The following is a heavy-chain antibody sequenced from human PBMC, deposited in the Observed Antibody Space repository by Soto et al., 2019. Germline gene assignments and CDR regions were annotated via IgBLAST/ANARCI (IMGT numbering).Heavy chain of an antibody. Sequence: ASVKVSCKASGYTFTGYYMHWVRQAPGQGLEWMGWINPNSGGTNYAQKFQGWVTMTRDTSISTAYMELSRLRSDDTAVYYCARGEDIVVVPAANMTTVSPYYYYYMDVWGKGTTVTVSS. CDR3: ARGEDIVVVPAANMTTVSPYYYYYMDV. J-gene: IGHJ6*03. V-gene: IGHV1-2*04. CDR1: GYTFTGYY. CDR2: INPNSGGT. D-gene: IGHD2-2*01.